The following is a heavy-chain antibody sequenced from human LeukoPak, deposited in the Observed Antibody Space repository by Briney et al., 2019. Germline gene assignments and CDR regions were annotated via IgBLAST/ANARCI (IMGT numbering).Heavy chain of an antibody. V-gene: IGHV1-18*01. CDR2: ISGYTGNT. J-gene: IGHJ5*02. D-gene: IGHD2-2*01. CDR3: AREGHCSSTVCYDPYNWFDP. CDR1: GYTFTSYG. Sequence: ASVKVSCKASGYTFTSYGISWVRQAPGQGLEWMGWISGYTGNTNYAQKLQGRVTMTTDTSTSTAYMELRSLRSDDTAVYYCAREGHCSSTVCYDPYNWFDPWGQGTLATVSS.